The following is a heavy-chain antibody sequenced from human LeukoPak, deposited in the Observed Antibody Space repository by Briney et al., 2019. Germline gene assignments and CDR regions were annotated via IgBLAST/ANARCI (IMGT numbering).Heavy chain of an antibody. CDR2: VHYSGRT. J-gene: IGHJ4*02. Sequence: SETLSLTCTVTGGSVSGGNYYSSWIRRSPGKGLEWIGFVHYSGRTVYNPSLRSRVTMSVDTSKNQFSLNLSSVTAADTAMYYCTRTGYTGGYWGQGTPVTVSS. CDR3: TRTGYTGGY. CDR1: GGSVSGGNYY. V-gene: IGHV4-61*01. D-gene: IGHD5-18*01.